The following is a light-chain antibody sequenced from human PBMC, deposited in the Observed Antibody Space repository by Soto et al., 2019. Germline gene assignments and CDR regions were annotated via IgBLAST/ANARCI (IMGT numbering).Light chain of an antibody. V-gene: IGKV3D-20*02. CDR3: QQSYRTPT. Sequence: EIVLTQSPGTLSLSPGESATLSWRASQSVSSSSLAWYQQKPGQAPRLLIYDASTRATGIPDRFSGSGSGTDYTLTISSLQPEDFATYYCQQSYRTPTFGQGTRLEIK. CDR1: QSVSSSS. CDR2: DAS. J-gene: IGKJ5*01.